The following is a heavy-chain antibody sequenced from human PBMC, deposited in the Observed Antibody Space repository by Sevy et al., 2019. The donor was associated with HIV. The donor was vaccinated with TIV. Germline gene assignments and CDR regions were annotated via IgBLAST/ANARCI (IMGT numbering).Heavy chain of an antibody. CDR3: ASRITMVRGVMRAFDY. CDR1: GFTFSSYS. Sequence: GGSLRLSCAASGFTFSSYSMNWVRQAPGKGLEWVSSINGSSTYIYYADSVKGRFTISSDNAKNSLYLQMNSLRDEDTAVYYCASRITMVRGVMRAFDYWGQGTLVTVSS. CDR2: INGSSTYI. J-gene: IGHJ4*02. D-gene: IGHD3-10*01. V-gene: IGHV3-21*01.